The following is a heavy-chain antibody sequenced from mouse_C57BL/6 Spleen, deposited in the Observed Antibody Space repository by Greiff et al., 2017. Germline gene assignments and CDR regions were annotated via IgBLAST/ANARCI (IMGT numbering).Heavy chain of an antibody. CDR3: ARSGDYDDWYFDV. D-gene: IGHD2-4*01. CDR2: IDPSDSYT. V-gene: IGHV1-50*01. Sequence: QVQLQQPGAELVKPGASVKLSCKASGYTFTSYWMQWVKQRPGQGLEWIGEIDPSDSYTNYNQKFKGKATLTVDTSSSTAYMQLSSLTSEDSAVYYCARSGDYDDWYFDVWGTGTTVTVSS. CDR1: GYTFTSYW. J-gene: IGHJ1*03.